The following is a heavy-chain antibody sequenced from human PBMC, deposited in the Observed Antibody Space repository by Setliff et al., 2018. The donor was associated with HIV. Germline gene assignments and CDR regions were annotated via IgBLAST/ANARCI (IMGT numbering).Heavy chain of an antibody. CDR2: IDYSGSA. CDR3: AREGKTALVTKYFDY. CDR1: SVSITSATYY. J-gene: IGHJ4*02. Sequence: SETLSLTCTVSSVSITSATYYWSWIRHSPGKGLEWIGYIDYSGSAFYNPSLKSRLTISRDTSKNQFSLRMKSVTAADTAVYYCAREGKTALVTKYFDYWGQGTLVTVSS. D-gene: IGHD5-18*01. V-gene: IGHV4-31*03.